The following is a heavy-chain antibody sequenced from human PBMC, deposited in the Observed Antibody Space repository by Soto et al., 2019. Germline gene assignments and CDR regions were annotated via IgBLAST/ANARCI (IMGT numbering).Heavy chain of an antibody. D-gene: IGHD5-12*01. CDR1: GGSINTFY. Sequence: SKTLSLTGIVSGGSINTFYWSWVRQPGGKGLEWFGRIFSSGSTSFNPSLESRVAMSVDTSKNHFSLNLSSVTAADMAVYYCAREGSYSAYNFAHGIQLWSFDFWGQGALVTVSS. CDR3: AREGSYSAYNFAHGIQLWSFDF. CDR2: IFSSGST. V-gene: IGHV4-4*07. J-gene: IGHJ4*02.